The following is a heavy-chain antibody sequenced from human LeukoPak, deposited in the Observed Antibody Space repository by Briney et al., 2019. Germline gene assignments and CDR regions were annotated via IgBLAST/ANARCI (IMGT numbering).Heavy chain of an antibody. CDR1: GFTFSNAY. CDR2: IKPKTDGETT. V-gene: IGHV3-15*07. Sequence: GGSLRLSCAASGFTFSNAYMNWVRQAPGKGLEWVGRIKPKTDGETTEYAAPVKGRFTISRDDSKNTLYLQMNSLKTEDTAVYYCTTDYSSGFDYFDYWGQGTLVTVSS. CDR3: TTDYSSGFDYFDY. D-gene: IGHD6-19*01. J-gene: IGHJ4*02.